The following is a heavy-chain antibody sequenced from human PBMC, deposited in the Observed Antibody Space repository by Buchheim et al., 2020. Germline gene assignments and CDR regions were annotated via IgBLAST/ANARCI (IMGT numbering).Heavy chain of an antibody. CDR2: TSYSGNT. CDR3: ARVSSAEADYGGHWPLFDY. J-gene: IGHJ4*02. CDR1: GGSINSYY. V-gene: IGHV4-59*01. D-gene: IGHD4-23*01. Sequence: QVQLQESGPGLVKLSETLSLTCTVSGGSINSYYWGWIRQPPGKELEWIGYTSYSGNTNYNPSLKSRVTISVDTSKSQFSLKLRSLTAADTAVYYCARVSSAEADYGGHWPLFDYWGQGTL.